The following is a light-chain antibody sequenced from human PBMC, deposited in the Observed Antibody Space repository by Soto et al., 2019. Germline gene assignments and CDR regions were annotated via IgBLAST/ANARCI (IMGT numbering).Light chain of an antibody. Sequence: DIQMTQSPSSLSASVGDRVTITCQASQDISNYLNWYQQKPGKAPKLLIYDASNLETGVPSRFSGSGSGTDFTLTISSLQPEDIATYYCQQYDNLPLTFGGGTGGYQ. V-gene: IGKV1-33*01. CDR3: QQYDNLPLT. CDR2: DAS. CDR1: QDISNY. J-gene: IGKJ4*01.